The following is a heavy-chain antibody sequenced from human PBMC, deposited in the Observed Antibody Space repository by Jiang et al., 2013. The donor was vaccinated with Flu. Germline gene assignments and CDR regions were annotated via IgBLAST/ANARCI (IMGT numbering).Heavy chain of an antibody. J-gene: IGHJ1*01. CDR3: AKDRLGDYVYFQH. CDR2: IRYDGSNK. V-gene: IGHV3-30*02. D-gene: IGHD4-17*01. Sequence: SGEGGGPSPWGVPSRLSCAASGFTFSSYGMHWVRQAPGKGLEWVAFIRYDGSNKYYADSVKGRFTISRDNSKNTLYLQMNSLRAEDTAVYYCAKDRLGDYVYFQHWGQGTLVTVSS. CDR1: GFTFSSYG.